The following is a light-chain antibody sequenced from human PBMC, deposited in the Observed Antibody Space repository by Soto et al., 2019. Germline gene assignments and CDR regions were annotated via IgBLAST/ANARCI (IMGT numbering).Light chain of an antibody. CDR2: DAS. V-gene: IGKV3-11*01. CDR3: QQRSNWPPFT. J-gene: IGKJ3*01. CDR1: QGVSSY. Sequence: EIVLTQSPATLFFSSWGTATLSFRASQGVSSYLAWYQQKPGQAPRLPIYDASNRATGIPARFSGSGSWTDFTLTISSLEPEEFAVYYCQQRSNWPPFTFGPGTKVEIK.